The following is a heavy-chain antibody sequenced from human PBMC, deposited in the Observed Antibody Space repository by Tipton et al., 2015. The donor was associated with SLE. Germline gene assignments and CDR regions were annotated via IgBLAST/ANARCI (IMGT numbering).Heavy chain of an antibody. V-gene: IGHV4-59*01. CDR1: GASISDYH. D-gene: IGHD3-10*01. J-gene: IGHJ4*02. CDR3: ARIQRGGFHY. Sequence: TLSLTCTVSGASISDYHWGWIRQPPGKGLEWIGDIFYIGNTNYNPSLKSRVTFSLHMSKNQFSLRLTSVTPADTAMYYCARIQRGGFHYWGQGTLLTVSS. CDR2: IFYIGNT.